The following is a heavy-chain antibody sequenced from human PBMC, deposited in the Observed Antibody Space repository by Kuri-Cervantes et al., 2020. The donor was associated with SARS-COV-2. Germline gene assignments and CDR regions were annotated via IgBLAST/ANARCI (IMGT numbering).Heavy chain of an antibody. D-gene: IGHD3-16*02. V-gene: IGHV3-33*08. J-gene: IGHJ4*02. CDR2: IWYDGSNK. Sequence: GESLKISCVASGFIFSTYGMHWVRQAPGKGLEWVAVIWYDGSNKYSADSVKGRFTISRDNSKNTLYLQMNSLRAEDTAVYYCARDTVRGVIRYYFDYWGQGTLVTVSS. CDR1: GFIFSTYG. CDR3: ARDTVRGVIRYYFDY.